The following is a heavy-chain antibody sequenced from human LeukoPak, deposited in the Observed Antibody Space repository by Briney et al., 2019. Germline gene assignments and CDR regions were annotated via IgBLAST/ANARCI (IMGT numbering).Heavy chain of an antibody. CDR3: ARGGLRSLEWLPNPSDYYYYGMDV. J-gene: IGHJ6*02. D-gene: IGHD3-3*01. CDR2: IYSGGST. V-gene: IGHV3-53*01. Sequence: PGGSLRLSCAASRFTVSSNYMSWVRQAPGKGLEWVSVIYSGGSTYYADSVKGRFTISRDNSKNTLYLQMNSLRAEDTAVYYCARGGLRSLEWLPNPSDYYYYGMDVWGQGTTVTVSS. CDR1: RFTVSSNY.